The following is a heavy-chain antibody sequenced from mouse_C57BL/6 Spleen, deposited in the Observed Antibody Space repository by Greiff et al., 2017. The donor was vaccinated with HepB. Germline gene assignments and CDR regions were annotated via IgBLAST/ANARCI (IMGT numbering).Heavy chain of an antibody. V-gene: IGHV1-82*01. D-gene: IGHD1-1*01. Sequence: QVQLQQSGPELVKPGASVKISCKASGYAFSSSWMNWVKQRPGKGLEWIGRIYPGDGDTNYNGKFKGKATLTADKSSSTAYMQLSSLTSEDSAVYFCARDGSRGDWFAYWGQGTLVTVSA. CDR1: GYAFSSSW. J-gene: IGHJ3*01. CDR3: ARDGSRGDWFAY. CDR2: IYPGDGDT.